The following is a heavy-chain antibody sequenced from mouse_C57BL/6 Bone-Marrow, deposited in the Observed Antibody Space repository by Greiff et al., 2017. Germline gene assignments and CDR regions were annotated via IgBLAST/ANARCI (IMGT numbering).Heavy chain of an antibody. CDR3: ARSPITTVVATPYYYAMDY. CDR1: GYAFSSYW. J-gene: IGHJ4*01. CDR2: IYPGDGDT. D-gene: IGHD1-1*01. V-gene: IGHV1-80*01. Sequence: VQLQQSGAELVKPGASVKISCKASGYAFSSYWMNWVKQRPGKGLEWIGQIYPGDGDTNYNGKFKGKATLTADKSSSTAYMQLSSLTSEDSAVYFCARSPITTVVATPYYYAMDYWGQGTSVTVSS.